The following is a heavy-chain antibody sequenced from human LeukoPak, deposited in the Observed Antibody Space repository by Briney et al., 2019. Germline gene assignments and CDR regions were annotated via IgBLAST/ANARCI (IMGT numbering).Heavy chain of an antibody. CDR2: IYDTGGT. V-gene: IGHV4-4*02. Sequence: SGTLSLTCAVSGGSFSSSTWWTWVRQPPGKGLEWIGEIYDTGGTKYNPSLESRVSISVDKSKNQFSLKLTSVTAADTAVYYCCTTWPTYYYGLDVWGQGTSVSVSS. J-gene: IGHJ6*02. D-gene: IGHD2-2*01. CDR3: CTTWPTYYYGLDV. CDR1: GGSFSSSTW.